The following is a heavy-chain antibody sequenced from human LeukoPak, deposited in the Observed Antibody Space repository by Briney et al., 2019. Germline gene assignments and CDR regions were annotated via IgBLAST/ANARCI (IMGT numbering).Heavy chain of an antibody. CDR1: GFTFSSYW. D-gene: IGHD5-18*01. Sequence: GGSLRLSCAASGFTFSSYWMSWVRQAPGKGLEWVANIKQDGSEKYYVDSVKGRFTISRDNAKNSLYLQMNSLRAEDTAVYYCARDRGRGYSYGYGLNYYYYMDVWGKGTTVIVSS. V-gene: IGHV3-7*01. J-gene: IGHJ6*03. CDR3: ARDRGRGYSYGYGLNYYYYMDV. CDR2: IKQDGSEK.